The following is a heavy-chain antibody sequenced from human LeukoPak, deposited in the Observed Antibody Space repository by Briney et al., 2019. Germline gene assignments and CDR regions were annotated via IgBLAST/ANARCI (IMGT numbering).Heavy chain of an antibody. CDR2: IIPVLGIA. CDR3: AFNYYGSGSYQGPNDY. CDR1: GGTFSSYA. J-gene: IGHJ4*02. Sequence: SVKVSCKASGGTFSSYAISWVRQAPGQGLEWMGRIIPVLGIANYAQKFQGRVTITADKSTSTAYMELSSLRSEDTAVYYCAFNYYGSGSYQGPNDYWGQGTLVTVSS. D-gene: IGHD3-10*01. V-gene: IGHV1-69*04.